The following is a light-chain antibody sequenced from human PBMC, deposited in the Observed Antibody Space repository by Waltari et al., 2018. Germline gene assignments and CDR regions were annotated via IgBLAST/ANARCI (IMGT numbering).Light chain of an antibody. J-gene: IGLJ1*01. CDR2: GKN. CDR3: NSRDSNGNPFV. CDR1: SVRSYY. V-gene: IGLV3-19*01. Sequence: SSELTQDSAVSVALGQTARITCQGDSVRSYYATWSRQKPGQAPLLVMYGKNNRPSGIPDRFSGSYSGDTASLTITGAQAEDEADYYCNSRDSNGNPFVFGPATKVTVL.